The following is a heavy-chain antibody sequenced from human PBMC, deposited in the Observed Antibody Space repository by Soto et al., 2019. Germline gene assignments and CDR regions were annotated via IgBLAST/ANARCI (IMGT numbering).Heavy chain of an antibody. CDR1: GYSFTSYW. D-gene: IGHD3-3*01. Sequence: GESLKISCKGSGYSFTSYWISWVRQMPGKGLEWMGRIDPSDSYTNYSPSFQGHVTISADKSISTAYLQWSSLKASDTAMYYCARLGVHDFWSGYGFDPWGQGTLVTVSS. J-gene: IGHJ5*02. CDR2: IDPSDSYT. CDR3: ARLGVHDFWSGYGFDP. V-gene: IGHV5-10-1*01.